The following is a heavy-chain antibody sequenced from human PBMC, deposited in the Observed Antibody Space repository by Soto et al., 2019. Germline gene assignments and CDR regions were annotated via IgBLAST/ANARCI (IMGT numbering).Heavy chain of an antibody. Sequence: ASVELSSKAPGYRFSFYGINWVRQAPGQGLEWMGWINPSDGNRNFAQKFEDRVTMTTATSTNTVFLELRSLKSDDTAIYYCARDRLRGYDSSGFYSWGQGTMVTVSS. CDR1: GYRFSFYG. D-gene: IGHD3-22*01. J-gene: IGHJ4*02. CDR2: INPSDGNR. V-gene: IGHV1-18*01. CDR3: ARDRLRGYDSSGFYS.